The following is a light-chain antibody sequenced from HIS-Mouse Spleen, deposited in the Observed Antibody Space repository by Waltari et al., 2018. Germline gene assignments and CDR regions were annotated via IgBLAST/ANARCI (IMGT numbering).Light chain of an antibody. J-gene: IGLJ2*01. Sequence: SYVLTQPPSVSVAPGKPARITCGGNHIGRKSVHWYQQKPGQAPVLVVYDDSDRPSGIPERFSGSNSGNTATLTISRVEAGDEADYYCQVWDSSSDHVVFGGGTKLTVL. CDR1: HIGRKS. CDR3: QVWDSSSDHVV. V-gene: IGLV3-21*03. CDR2: DDS.